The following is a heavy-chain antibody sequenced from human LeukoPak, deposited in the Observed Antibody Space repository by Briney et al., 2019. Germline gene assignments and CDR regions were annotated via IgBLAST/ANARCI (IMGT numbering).Heavy chain of an antibody. CDR2: IIPMFDTA. D-gene: IGHD5-12*01. V-gene: IGHV1-69*13. Sequence: GASVKVSCKASGGTFSSYAITWVRQAPGQGLEWMGGIIPMFDTADYAQKFQDRVTITADESTSTAYMGLSSLRSEDTAVYYCARCPWLRDGQGAYYFDYWGQGTLVTVSS. J-gene: IGHJ4*02. CDR3: ARCPWLRDGQGAYYFDY. CDR1: GGTFSSYA.